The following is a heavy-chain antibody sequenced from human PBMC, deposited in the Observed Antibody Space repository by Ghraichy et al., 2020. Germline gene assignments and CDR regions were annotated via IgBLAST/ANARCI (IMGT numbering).Heavy chain of an antibody. J-gene: IGHJ4*02. D-gene: IGHD3-22*01. Sequence: KVSCKASGYTFTDYYMHWVRQAPGQGLEWMGWINTNSGGTNYAQKFQGRVTLTRDTSITTVYMELSRLTPNDTAVYYCASRGYYYDIRGFDDYWGQGTLVSVSS. CDR1: GYTFTDYY. CDR3: ASRGYYYDIRGFDDY. V-gene: IGHV1-2*02. CDR2: INTNSGGT.